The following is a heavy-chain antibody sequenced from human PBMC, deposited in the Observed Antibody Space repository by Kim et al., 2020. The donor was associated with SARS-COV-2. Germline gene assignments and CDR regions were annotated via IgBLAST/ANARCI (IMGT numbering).Heavy chain of an antibody. D-gene: IGHD6-19*01. V-gene: IGHV3-23*05. Sequence: GWSLRLSCAASGFTFSRRAMSWVRQVPGKGLEWIASVNNNNNPYYADSVKGRFTVSRDITKDTLYLQMNSLRADDTALYYCAKDHPSSGWPTFDSWGQGTLVAVSS. CDR2: VNNNNNP. J-gene: IGHJ4*02. CDR1: GFTFSRRA. CDR3: AKDHPSSGWPTFDS.